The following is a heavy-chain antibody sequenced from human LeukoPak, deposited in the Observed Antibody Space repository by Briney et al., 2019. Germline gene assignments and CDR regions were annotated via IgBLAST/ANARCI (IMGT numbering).Heavy chain of an antibody. D-gene: IGHD6-19*01. CDR3: ARGSNKQWGGGIDY. J-gene: IGHJ4*02. CDR2: MNPNSGNT. Sequence: ASVKVSCKASGYTFTSYDINWVRQATGQGLEWMGWMNPNSGNTGYAQKFQGRVTMTRNTSISTAYMELSSLRSEDSAVYYCARGSNKQWGGGIDYWGQGTLVTVPS. CDR1: GYTFTSYD. V-gene: IGHV1-8*01.